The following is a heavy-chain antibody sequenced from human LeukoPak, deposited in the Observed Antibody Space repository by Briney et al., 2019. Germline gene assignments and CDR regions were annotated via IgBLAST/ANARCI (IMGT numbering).Heavy chain of an antibody. CDR1: GFTFSRYA. Sequence: GRSLRLSCAASGFTFSRYAMHWVRQAPGKGLEWVAVISYDGSNKYYADSVKGRFTISRDDAKNSLYLQMNSLRAEDTAFYYCARDDNRGFDYWGQGALVTVSS. D-gene: IGHD7-27*01. V-gene: IGHV3-30*04. CDR2: ISYDGSNK. J-gene: IGHJ4*02. CDR3: ARDDNRGFDY.